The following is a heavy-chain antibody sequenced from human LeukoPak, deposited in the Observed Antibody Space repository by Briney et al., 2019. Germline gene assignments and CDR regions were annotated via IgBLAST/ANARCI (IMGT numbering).Heavy chain of an antibody. CDR1: GGSFSGYY. Sequence: SETLSLTCAVYGGSFSGYYWSWISQPPGKGLEWIGEINHSGSTNYNPSLKSRVTISVDTSKNQFSLKLSSVTAADTAVYYCARARGDTAMSRRYYYYYMDVWGKGTTITVSS. CDR2: INHSGST. D-gene: IGHD5-18*01. CDR3: ARARGDTAMSRRYYYYYMDV. V-gene: IGHV4-34*01. J-gene: IGHJ6*03.